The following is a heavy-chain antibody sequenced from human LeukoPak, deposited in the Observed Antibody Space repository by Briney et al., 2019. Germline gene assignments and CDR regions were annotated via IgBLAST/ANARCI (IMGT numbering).Heavy chain of an antibody. CDR1: GGSISSSSYY. V-gene: IGHV4-39*07. CDR2: IYYSGST. D-gene: IGHD3-3*01. Sequence: PSETLSLTCTVSGGSISSSSYYWGWIRQPPGKGLEWIGSIYYSGSTYYNPSLKSRVTISVDTSKNQFSLKLSSVTAADTAVYYCARAGSLGVVIHWGQGTLVTVSS. CDR3: ARAGSLGVVIH. J-gene: IGHJ4*02.